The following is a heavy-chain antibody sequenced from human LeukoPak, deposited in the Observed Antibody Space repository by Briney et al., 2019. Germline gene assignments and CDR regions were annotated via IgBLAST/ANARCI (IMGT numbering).Heavy chain of an antibody. Sequence: GASVKVSCKASGYTFTSYAISWVRQAPGQGLEWMGGIIPIFGTANYAQKFQGRVTITADESTSTAYMELSSLRSEDTAVYYCASLWSEIAAAGHGGYFDYWGQGTLVTVSS. CDR3: ASLWSEIAAAGHGGYFDY. V-gene: IGHV1-69*13. D-gene: IGHD6-13*01. J-gene: IGHJ4*02. CDR1: GYTFTSYA. CDR2: IIPIFGTA.